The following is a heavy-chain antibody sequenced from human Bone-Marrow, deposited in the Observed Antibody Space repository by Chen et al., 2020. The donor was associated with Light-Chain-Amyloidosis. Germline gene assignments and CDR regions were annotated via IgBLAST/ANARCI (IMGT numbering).Heavy chain of an antibody. CDR3: AKDIRYSSGWYYFDY. Sequence: QVQLVESGGGVVQPGGSLRLSCAASGFTFSSYGMHWVRQAPGKGLEWVAFIRYDGSNKYYADSVKGRFTISRDNSKNTLYLQMNSLRAEDTAVYYCAKDIRYSSGWYYFDYWGQGTLVTVSS. V-gene: IGHV3-30*02. CDR2: IRYDGSNK. J-gene: IGHJ4*02. D-gene: IGHD6-19*01. CDR1: GFTFSSYG.